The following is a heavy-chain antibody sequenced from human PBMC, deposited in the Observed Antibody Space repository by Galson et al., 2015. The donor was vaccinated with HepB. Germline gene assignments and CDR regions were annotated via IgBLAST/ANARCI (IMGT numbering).Heavy chain of an antibody. CDR1: GYTFTSYY. Sequence: SVKVSCKASGYTFTSYYMHWVRQAPGQGLEWMGIINPSGGSTSYAQKFQGRVTMTRDTSTSTVYMELSSLRSEDTAVYYCATYCSSTSCLNYYYYGMDVWGQGTTVTVSS. J-gene: IGHJ6*02. CDR3: ATYCSSTSCLNYYYYGMDV. D-gene: IGHD2-2*01. V-gene: IGHV1-46*03. CDR2: INPSGGST.